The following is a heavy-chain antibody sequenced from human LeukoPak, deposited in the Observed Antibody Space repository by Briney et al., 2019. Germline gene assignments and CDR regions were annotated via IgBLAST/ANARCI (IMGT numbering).Heavy chain of an antibody. CDR3: AKNGQSGFSFDP. J-gene: IGHJ5*02. D-gene: IGHD2-8*01. CDR2: GNDGGGT. Sequence: EPSETLSLACAVYGGSLNGHYWSWIRQPPGKGLEWIGEGNDGGGTKYNPSLKSRVTISADTSKNQFSLKLTSVTAADTAVYYCAKNGQSGFSFDPWGQGTLVTVSS. V-gene: IGHV4-34*01. CDR1: GGSLNGHY.